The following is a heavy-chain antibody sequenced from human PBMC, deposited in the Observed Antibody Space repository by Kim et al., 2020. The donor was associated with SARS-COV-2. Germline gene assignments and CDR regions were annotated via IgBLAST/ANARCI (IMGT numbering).Heavy chain of an antibody. CDR1: GGSISSSSYY. CDR3: ASSTLDIVVVRGGPYAFDI. CDR2: IYYSGST. D-gene: IGHD2-2*03. V-gene: IGHV4-39*07. Sequence: SETLSLTCTVSGGSISSSSYYWGWIRQPPGKGLEWIGSIYYSGSTYYNPSLKSRVTISVDTSKNQFSLKLSSVTAADTAVYYCASSTLDIVVVRGGPYAFDIWGQGTMVTVSS. J-gene: IGHJ3*02.